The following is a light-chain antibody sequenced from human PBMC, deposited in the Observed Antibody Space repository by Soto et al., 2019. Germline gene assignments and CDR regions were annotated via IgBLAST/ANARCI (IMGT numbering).Light chain of an antibody. Sequence: EIVMAQSPATLSVSPGGRATLSCRASQSVSTNVAWYQQKPGQAPRLLIYGASTRATGIPARFSGSGSGTEFTLTIGSLLSEDFAVYYCQQYDNWPPWTFGQGTKVDIK. CDR2: GAS. V-gene: IGKV3-15*01. CDR3: QQYDNWPPWT. CDR1: QSVSTN. J-gene: IGKJ1*01.